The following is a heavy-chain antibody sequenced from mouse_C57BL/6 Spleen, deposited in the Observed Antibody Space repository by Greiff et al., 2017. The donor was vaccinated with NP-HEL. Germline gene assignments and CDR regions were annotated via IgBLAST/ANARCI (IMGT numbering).Heavy chain of an antibody. J-gene: IGHJ2*01. Sequence: EVNLVESGPGLVKPSQSLSLTCTVTGYSTTSGYGWNWIRQFPGNKLEWMGYISYSGSTNYNPSLKSRISITRDTSKNQFFLQLNSVTTEDTATYDCARTARIKYWGQGTTLTVSS. D-gene: IGHD1-2*01. CDR2: ISYSGST. CDR3: ARTARIKY. V-gene: IGHV3-2*02. CDR1: GYSTTSGYG.